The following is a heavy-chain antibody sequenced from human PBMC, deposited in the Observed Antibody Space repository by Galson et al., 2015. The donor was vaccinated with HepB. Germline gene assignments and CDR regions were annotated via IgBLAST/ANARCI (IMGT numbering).Heavy chain of an antibody. CDR3: AKVGLDYGDLTDAFDI. V-gene: IGHV3-23*01. D-gene: IGHD4-17*01. J-gene: IGHJ3*02. CDR2: ISGSGGST. CDR1: GFTFSSYA. Sequence: SLRLSCAASGFTFSSYAMTWVRQAPGKGLEWVSTISGSGGSTYYADSVKGRFTISRDNSKNTLYLQMNSLRVEDTAIYYCAKVGLDYGDLTDAFDIWGQGTMVTVSS.